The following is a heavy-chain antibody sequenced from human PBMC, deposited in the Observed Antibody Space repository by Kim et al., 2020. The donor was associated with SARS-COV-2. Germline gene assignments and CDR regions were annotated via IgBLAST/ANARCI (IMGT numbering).Heavy chain of an antibody. J-gene: IGHJ4*02. V-gene: IGHV1-3*01. Sequence: QKFQGRVTITRDTSASTAYMELSSLRSEDTAVYYCARDHALAAAMYYFDYWGQGTLVTVSS. D-gene: IGHD6-13*01. CDR3: ARDHALAAAMYYFDY.